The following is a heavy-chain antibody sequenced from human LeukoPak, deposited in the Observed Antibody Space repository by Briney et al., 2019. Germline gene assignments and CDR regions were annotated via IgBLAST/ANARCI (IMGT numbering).Heavy chain of an antibody. CDR3: TRGHYDDHRR. CDR2: IKEDGSEI. CDR1: GFTFRGFW. D-gene: IGHD4-17*01. J-gene: IGHJ4*02. V-gene: IGHV3-7*01. Sequence: PGGSLRLSCAASGFTFRGFWMNWVRQAPGEGLEWVANIKEDGSEIYYVDSVKGRFTISRDNAKNSLYLQMDTLRAEDTALYFCTRGHYDDHRRWGQGTLVTVSS.